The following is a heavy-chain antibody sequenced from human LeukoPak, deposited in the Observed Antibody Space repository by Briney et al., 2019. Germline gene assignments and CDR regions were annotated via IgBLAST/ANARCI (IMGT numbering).Heavy chain of an antibody. Sequence: GGSLRLSCAASGFTFSSYSMNWVRQAPGKGLEWVSTFSGAVDTTYYADSVKGRFTISRDNSKNTLYLQMNSLRGDDTAVYYCAKDLDGSGLYGGLDYWGQGILVTVSS. V-gene: IGHV3-23*01. CDR2: FSGAVDTT. CDR3: AKDLDGSGLYGGLDY. D-gene: IGHD6-19*01. CDR1: GFTFSSYS. J-gene: IGHJ4*02.